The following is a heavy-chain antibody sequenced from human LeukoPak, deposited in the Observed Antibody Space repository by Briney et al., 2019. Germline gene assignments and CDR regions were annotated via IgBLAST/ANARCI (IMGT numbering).Heavy chain of an antibody. CDR2: IIPILGIA. D-gene: IGHD1-7*01. V-gene: IGHV1-69*02. CDR1: GGTFSSYT. Sequence: SVKVSCKASGGTFSSYTISWVRQAPGQGLEWMGRIIPILGIANYAQKFQGRVTITADKSTSTAYMELSSLRSEDTAVYYCARGTTGTTAFFYFDYWGQGTLVTVSS. J-gene: IGHJ4*02. CDR3: ARGTTGTTAFFYFDY.